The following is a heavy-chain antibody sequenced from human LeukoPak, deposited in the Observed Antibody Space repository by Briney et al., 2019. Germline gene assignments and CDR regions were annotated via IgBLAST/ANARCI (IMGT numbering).Heavy chain of an antibody. V-gene: IGHV3-53*01. CDR2: IYTGGST. D-gene: IGHD3-22*01. CDR3: ARVGSGYYYSSPDGMDV. J-gene: IGHJ6*02. Sequence: GGSLRLSCAAFGFTVSSNYMSWVRQAPGKGLEWISVIYTGGSTYYADSVKGRFTISRDNSKNTLYLQMNSLRAEDTAVYYCARVGSGYYYSSPDGMDVWGQGTTVTVSS. CDR1: GFTVSSNY.